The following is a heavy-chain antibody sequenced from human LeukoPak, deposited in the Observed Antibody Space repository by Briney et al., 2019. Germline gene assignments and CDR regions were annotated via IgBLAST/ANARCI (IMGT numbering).Heavy chain of an antibody. D-gene: IGHD6-19*01. J-gene: IGHJ5*02. CDR2: ISASGGT. CDR1: GGSFSGYY. Sequence: SETLSLTCAVYGGSFSGYYWSWIRQPPGKGLEWIADISASGGTNYNPSLESRVTVSMDSSKNQFSLKLSSVTAADTAVFYCARSPHNSAWYEKWFDPWGQGTLVTVSS. V-gene: IGHV4-4*08. CDR3: ARSPHNSAWYEKWFDP.